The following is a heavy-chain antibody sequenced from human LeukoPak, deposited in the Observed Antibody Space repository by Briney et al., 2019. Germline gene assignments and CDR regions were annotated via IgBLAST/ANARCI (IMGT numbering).Heavy chain of an antibody. Sequence: GGSLRLSCAASGFTFSSYWMSWVRQAPGKGLEWVANINKDGGEKYYVDSVKGRFTISRDNAKNSLYLQMNSLKADDTAVYYCVKDSPPRYSGSPPAYWGQGTLVTVSS. J-gene: IGHJ4*02. CDR1: GFTFSSYW. D-gene: IGHD1-26*01. CDR2: INKDGGEK. CDR3: VKDSPPRYSGSPPAY. V-gene: IGHV3-7*03.